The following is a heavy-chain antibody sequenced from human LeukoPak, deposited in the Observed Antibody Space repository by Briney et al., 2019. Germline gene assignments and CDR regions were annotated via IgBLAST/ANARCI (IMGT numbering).Heavy chain of an antibody. Sequence: PGGSLRLSCAASGFTFSNYGMHWVREAPGKGLEWVSYISSSGSTIYYADSVKGRLTISRDNAKNSLYLQMNSLRAEDTAVYYCATYGDYASGYWGQGTLVTVSS. J-gene: IGHJ4*02. D-gene: IGHD4-17*01. CDR2: ISSSGSTI. CDR3: ATYGDYASGY. CDR1: GFTFSNYG. V-gene: IGHV3-48*04.